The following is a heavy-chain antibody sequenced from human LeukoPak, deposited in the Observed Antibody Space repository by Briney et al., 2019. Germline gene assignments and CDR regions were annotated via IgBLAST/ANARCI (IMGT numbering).Heavy chain of an antibody. CDR3: ARHSQNLPGFYLVEFDY. CDR2: IYYSGST. D-gene: IGHD3-9*01. V-gene: IGHV4-39*01. Sequence: ETLSLTCTVSGGSISSRTNYWGWIRQPPGKGLEWIGSIYYSGSTNYNPSLKSRVTISVDTSKNQFSLKLSSVTAADTAVYYCARHSQNLPGFYLVEFDYWGQGALVIVSS. CDR1: GGSISSRTNY. J-gene: IGHJ4*02.